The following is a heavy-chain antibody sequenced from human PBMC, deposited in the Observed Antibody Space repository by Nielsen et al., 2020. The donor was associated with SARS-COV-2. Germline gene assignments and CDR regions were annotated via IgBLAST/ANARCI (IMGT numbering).Heavy chain of an antibody. Sequence: ASVKVSCKVSGYTLTELSMHWVRQAPGKGLEWMGGFDPEDGETIYAQKFQGRVTMTRDTSTSTVYMELSSLRSEDTAVYYCSGSYYYAFDIWGQGTMVTVSS. V-gene: IGHV1-24*01. CDR2: FDPEDGET. CDR3: SGSYYYAFDI. D-gene: IGHD1-26*01. CDR1: GYTLTELS. J-gene: IGHJ3*02.